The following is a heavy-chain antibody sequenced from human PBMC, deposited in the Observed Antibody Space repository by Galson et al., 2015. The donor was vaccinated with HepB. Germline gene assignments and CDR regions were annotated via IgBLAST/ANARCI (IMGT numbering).Heavy chain of an antibody. CDR1: GFTFSSYW. CDR2: INSDGSST. D-gene: IGHD1-26*01. CDR3: ARARGRSNLYFDY. J-gene: IGHJ4*02. Sequence: SLRLSCAASGFTFSSYWMHWVRQAPGKGLVWVSRINSDGSSTSYADSVKGRFTISRDNAKNTLYLQMNSLRAEDTAVYYCARARGRSNLYFDYWGQGTLVTVSS. V-gene: IGHV3-74*01.